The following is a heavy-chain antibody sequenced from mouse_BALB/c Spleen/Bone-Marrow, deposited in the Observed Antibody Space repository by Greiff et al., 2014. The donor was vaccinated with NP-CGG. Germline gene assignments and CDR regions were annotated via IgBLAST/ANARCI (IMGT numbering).Heavy chain of an antibody. CDR2: ICPGDGDT. V-gene: IGHV1-82*01. J-gene: IGHJ4*01. CDR3: ARSDGYRDMDY. CDR1: GYAFSSSW. D-gene: IGHD2-3*01. Sequence: RVESGASVKISCKASGYAFSSSWMNWVKQRPGKGLEGIGRICPGDGDTKNNGKFKGKATLTADKSSSTAYMQLSSLTSVDSAVYFCARSDGYRDMDYWGQGTSVTVSS.